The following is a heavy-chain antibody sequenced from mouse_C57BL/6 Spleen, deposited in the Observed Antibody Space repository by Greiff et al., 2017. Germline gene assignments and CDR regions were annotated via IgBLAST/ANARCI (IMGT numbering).Heavy chain of an antibody. J-gene: IGHJ2*01. CDR3: ARPYGNYFDY. V-gene: IGHV5-6*01. CDR2: ISSGGSYT. CDR1: GFTFSSYG. D-gene: IGHD2-1*01. Sequence: EVQLVESGGDLVKPGGSLKLSCAASGFTFSSYGLSWVRQTPDKRLEWVATISSGGSYTYYPDSVKGRFTISSDNAKNTLYLQMSRRKSEDTAMYYCARPYGNYFDYWGQGTTLTVSS.